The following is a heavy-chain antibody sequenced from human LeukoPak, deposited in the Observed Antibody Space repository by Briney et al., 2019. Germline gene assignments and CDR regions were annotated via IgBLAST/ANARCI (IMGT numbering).Heavy chain of an antibody. CDR3: ARGQLRAFDY. V-gene: IGHV3-53*01. CDR2: MYTGGTT. D-gene: IGHD1-1*01. CDR1: GLTFSSHW. Sequence: GGSLRLSCAASGLTFSSHWMHWVRQAPGKGLEWVSVMYTGGTTSYADSVKGRFTISRDNSKNTLFLQMDSLRVEDTAVYYCARGQLRAFDYWGQGTLVTVAS. J-gene: IGHJ4*02.